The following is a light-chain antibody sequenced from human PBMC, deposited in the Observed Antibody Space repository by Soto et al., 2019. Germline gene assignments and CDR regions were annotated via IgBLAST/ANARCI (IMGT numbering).Light chain of an antibody. CDR3: QQNNSYWT. V-gene: IGKV1-5*01. Sequence: IQMAHSPSSLSASVGDRVTITCRASKSISNYLSWYQQKPGKAPKLLIYDASSLESGVPSRFSGSGSGTEFTLTISSLQHDDFATYYCQQNNSYWTFGQGTKVDIK. CDR2: DAS. J-gene: IGKJ1*01. CDR1: KSISNY.